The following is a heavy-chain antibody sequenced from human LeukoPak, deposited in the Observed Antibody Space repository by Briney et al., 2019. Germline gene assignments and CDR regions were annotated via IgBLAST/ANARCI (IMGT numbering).Heavy chain of an antibody. V-gene: IGHV3-30*18. CDR1: GLTFRSYG. Sequence: GGSLRLSCGASGLTFRSYGMHWVRQAPGKGLEWVAVISYDGSNKYCADSVKGRFTISREDSKNTLYLQMNSLRAEDTAVYYCAKDDSYSSSWSLGYFDYWGQGTLVTVSS. J-gene: IGHJ4*02. CDR2: ISYDGSNK. CDR3: AKDDSYSSSWSLGYFDY. D-gene: IGHD6-13*01.